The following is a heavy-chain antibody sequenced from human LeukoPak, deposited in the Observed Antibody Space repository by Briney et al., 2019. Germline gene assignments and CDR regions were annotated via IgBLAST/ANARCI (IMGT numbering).Heavy chain of an antibody. V-gene: IGHV3-48*04. CDR1: GFTFSSYS. CDR2: ISSSSSTI. J-gene: IGHJ4*02. CDR3: ARDPMVRGVIIPAFVFDY. Sequence: GGSLRLSCAASGFTFSSYSINWVRQAPGKGLEWVSYISSSSSTIYYADSVKGRFTISRDNAKNSLYLQMNSLRAEDTAVYYCARDPMVRGVIIPAFVFDYWGQGTLVTVSS. D-gene: IGHD3-10*01.